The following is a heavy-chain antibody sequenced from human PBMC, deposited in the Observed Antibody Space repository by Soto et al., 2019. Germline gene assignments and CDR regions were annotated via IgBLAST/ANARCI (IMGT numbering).Heavy chain of an antibody. CDR2: ISTYNGNT. CDR1: GYTFTNYG. Sequence: ASVKVSCKASGYTFTNYGISRVRQAPGQGLEWMGWISTYNGNTNYAQKLQGRFTISRDNTKNSLFLRMSSLRPEDTAVYYCAKLYYSETSGHFDYWGQGTLVTVSS. J-gene: IGHJ4*02. CDR3: AKLYYSETSGHFDY. D-gene: IGHD3-22*01. V-gene: IGHV1-18*01.